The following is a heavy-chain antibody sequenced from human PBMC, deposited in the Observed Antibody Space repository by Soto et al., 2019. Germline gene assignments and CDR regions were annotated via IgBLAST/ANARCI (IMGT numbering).Heavy chain of an antibody. J-gene: IGHJ4*02. V-gene: IGHV3-21*03. CDR2: ISSTTNYI. D-gene: IGHD1-26*01. Sequence: GGSLRLSCAASGFTFTRYSMNWVRQAPGKGLEWVSSISSTTNYIYYADSMKGRFTVSRDNAKNSVYLEMNSLSAEDTAIYYCTRGPRADSSGTGAHWGQGTPVTVSS. CDR1: GFTFTRYS. CDR3: TRGPRADSSGTGAH.